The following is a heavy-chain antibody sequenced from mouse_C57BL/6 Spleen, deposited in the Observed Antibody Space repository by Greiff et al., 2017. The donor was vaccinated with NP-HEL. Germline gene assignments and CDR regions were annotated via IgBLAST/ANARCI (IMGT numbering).Heavy chain of an antibody. D-gene: IGHD3-1*01. CDR2: ISDGGSYT. V-gene: IGHV5-4*01. Sequence: EVQLVESGGGLVKPGGSLKLSCAASGFTFSSYAMSWVRQTPEKRLEWVATISDGGSYTYYPDNVKGRFTNSRDNAKNNLYLQMSHLKSEDTAMYYCARDRGLPFAYWGQGTLVTVSA. CDR1: GFTFSSYA. J-gene: IGHJ3*01. CDR3: ARDRGLPFAY.